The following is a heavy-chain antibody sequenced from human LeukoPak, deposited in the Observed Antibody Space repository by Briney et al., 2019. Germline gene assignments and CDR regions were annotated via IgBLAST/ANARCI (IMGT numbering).Heavy chain of an antibody. CDR3: ARDREARFFDY. CDR1: GFKFSNHG. V-gene: IGHV3-33*01. D-gene: IGHD1-26*01. CDR2: IWYDGSNK. J-gene: IGHJ4*02. Sequence: PGRSLRLSCAASGFKFSNHGMHWVRQAPGKGLEWVAVIWYDGSNKYYADSVKGRFTISRDNSKNTLYLQMDSLRAEDTAVYYCARDREARFFDYWGQGTRVTVSS.